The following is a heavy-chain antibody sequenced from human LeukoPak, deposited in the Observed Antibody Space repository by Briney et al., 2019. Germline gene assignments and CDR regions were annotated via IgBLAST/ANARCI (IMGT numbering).Heavy chain of an antibody. Sequence: GGSLRLSCAASGFTFSSYEMNWVRQVPGKGLEWVSYISSSGSTIYYADSVKGRFTISRDNAKNSLYLQVNSLRAEDTAVYYCASFKGGFGELLAYFDYWGQGTLVTVSS. J-gene: IGHJ4*02. CDR3: ASFKGGFGELLAYFDY. D-gene: IGHD3-10*01. CDR2: ISSSGSTI. V-gene: IGHV3-48*03. CDR1: GFTFSSYE.